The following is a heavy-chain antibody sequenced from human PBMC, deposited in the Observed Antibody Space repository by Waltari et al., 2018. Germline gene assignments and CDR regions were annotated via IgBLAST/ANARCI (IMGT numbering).Heavy chain of an antibody. Sequence: QVQLQESGPGLVKPSETLSLTCTVSGGSISSYYWSWIRQPAGKGLGWIGRIYTSGSTTYNPSRKRRVTMSVDTSKNQFSLKLSSVTAADTAVYYCAREGYSSGWYHDYWGQGTLVTVSS. D-gene: IGHD6-19*01. V-gene: IGHV4-4*07. CDR2: IYTSGST. J-gene: IGHJ4*02. CDR3: AREGYSSGWYHDY. CDR1: GGSISSYY.